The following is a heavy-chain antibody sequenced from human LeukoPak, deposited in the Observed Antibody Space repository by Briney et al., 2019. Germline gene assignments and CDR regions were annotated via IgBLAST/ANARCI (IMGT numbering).Heavy chain of an antibody. Sequence: PGGSLRLSCAASGFTFSSYSMNWVRQAPGKGLEWVSSISSSSSYIYYADSVKGRFTISRDNAKNSLYLQVNSLRAEDTAVYYCGYYDSSGYYPDYWGQGTLVTVSS. D-gene: IGHD3-22*01. CDR3: GYYDSSGYYPDY. J-gene: IGHJ4*02. CDR1: GFTFSSYS. V-gene: IGHV3-21*01. CDR2: ISSSSSYI.